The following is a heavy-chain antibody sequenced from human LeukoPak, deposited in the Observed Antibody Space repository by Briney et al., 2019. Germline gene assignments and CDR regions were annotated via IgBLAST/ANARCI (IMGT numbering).Heavy chain of an antibody. Sequence: SETLSLTCTVSGGSISSYYWSWIRQPPGKGLEWIGYIYYSGSTNYDPSLKSRVTISVDTSKNQFSLKLSSVTAADTAVYYCAREEMATSPGAFDIWGQGTMVTVSS. CDR2: IYYSGST. CDR3: AREEMATSPGAFDI. V-gene: IGHV4-59*01. CDR1: GGSISSYY. J-gene: IGHJ3*02. D-gene: IGHD5-24*01.